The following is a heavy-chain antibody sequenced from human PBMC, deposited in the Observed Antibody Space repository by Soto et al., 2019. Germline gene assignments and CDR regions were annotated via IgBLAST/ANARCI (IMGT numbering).Heavy chain of an antibody. Sequence: SGPTLVNPTETLTLTCTVSGFSLSNARMGVSWIRQPPGKALEWLAHIFSNDEKSYSTSLKSRLTISKDTSKSQVVLTMTNMDIVVTALCSCAPFFFFSLVGALIPLFDFWGQGTLVTVSS. CDR1: GFSLSNARMG. V-gene: IGHV2-26*01. CDR2: IFSNDEK. J-gene: IGHJ5*01. CDR3: APFFFFSLVGALIPLFDF. D-gene: IGHD2-21*01.